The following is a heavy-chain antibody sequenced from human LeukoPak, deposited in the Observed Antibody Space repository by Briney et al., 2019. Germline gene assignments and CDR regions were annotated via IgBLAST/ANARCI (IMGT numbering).Heavy chain of an antibody. Sequence: PSETLSLTCAVYGGSFSGYYWSWIRQPPGKGLEWIGEINHSGSTNCNPSLKSRVTISVDTSKNQFSLKLSSVTAADTAVYYCASYHLGELLYFAWGQGTLVTVSS. CDR1: GGSFSGYY. D-gene: IGHD3-10*01. CDR3: ASYHLGELLYFA. J-gene: IGHJ5*02. V-gene: IGHV4-34*01. CDR2: INHSGST.